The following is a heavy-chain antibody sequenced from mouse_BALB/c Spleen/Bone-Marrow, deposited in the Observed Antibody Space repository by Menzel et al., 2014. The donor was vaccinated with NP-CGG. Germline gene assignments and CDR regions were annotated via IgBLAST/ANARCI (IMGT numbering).Heavy chain of an antibody. J-gene: IGHJ3*01. Sequence: EVKVVESGGGLVKPGGSLKLSCAASGFNFSSYGMSWVRQTPEKRLEWVASISGGGSCTYFPDSVKGRITISRDNAKNNLYLQMSSLRSEDTALYYCARHDYDWFAYWGQGTLVTVSA. CDR2: ISGGGSCT. D-gene: IGHD2-4*01. CDR3: ARHDYDWFAY. CDR1: GFNFSSYG. V-gene: IGHV5-9-2*01.